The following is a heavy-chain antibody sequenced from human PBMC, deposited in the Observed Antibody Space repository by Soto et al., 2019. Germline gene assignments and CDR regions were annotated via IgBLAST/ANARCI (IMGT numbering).Heavy chain of an antibody. CDR2: ISHDGSKK. J-gene: IGHJ5*02. D-gene: IGHD2-15*01. CDR3: AELGYCFP. Sequence: PGGSLRLSCAASGFTVSRYGMHWVRQAPGKGLEWVAVISHDGSKKYYADSVKGRFTISRDNSKNTLYLQMNSLRAEDTAVYYCAELGYCFPWGQGTLVTVSS. V-gene: IGHV3-30*18. CDR1: GFTVSRYG.